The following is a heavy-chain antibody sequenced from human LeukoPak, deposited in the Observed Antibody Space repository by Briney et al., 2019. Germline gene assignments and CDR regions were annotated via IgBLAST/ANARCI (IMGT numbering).Heavy chain of an antibody. Sequence: TGGSLRLSCAASGSTFSSYAMSWVRQAPGKGLEWVSAISGSGGSTYYADSVKGRFTISRDNSKNTLYLQMNSLRAEDTAVYYCAKDYYGSGSYWYGQYYFDYWGQGTLVTVSS. CDR1: GSTFSSYA. V-gene: IGHV3-23*01. J-gene: IGHJ4*02. D-gene: IGHD3-10*01. CDR2: ISGSGGST. CDR3: AKDYYGSGSYWYGQYYFDY.